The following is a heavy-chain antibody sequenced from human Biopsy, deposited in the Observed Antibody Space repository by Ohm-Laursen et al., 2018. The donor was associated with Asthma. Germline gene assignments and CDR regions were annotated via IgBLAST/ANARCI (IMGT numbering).Heavy chain of an antibody. CDR1: GDSINSGGYS. V-gene: IGHV4-30-2*01. J-gene: IGHJ4*02. CDR3: ARAQDYYDSRGYYRSFDY. D-gene: IGHD3-22*01. CDR2: PFLSGAT. Sequence: TLSLTCAVSGDSINSGGYSWDRVRQPPREGLGWIAYPFLSGATYYNPSLKSRVTISVDRSKRQFSLKVNSVTAADTAVYYCARAQDYYDSRGYYRSFDYWGQGTLVTVSS.